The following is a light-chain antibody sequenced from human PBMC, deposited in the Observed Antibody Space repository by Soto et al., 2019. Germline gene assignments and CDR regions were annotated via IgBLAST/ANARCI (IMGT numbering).Light chain of an antibody. CDR1: SSDVGGYNF. J-gene: IGLJ3*02. CDR3: SSFTTTNSLV. Sequence: QSALTQPASVSGSPGQSITISCTGTSSDVGGYNFVSWYQQDPGKAPKLIIYDVSNRPSGVSHRFSGSKSGNTASLTISGLQPEDEADYYCSSFTTTNSLVFGEGTKVTVL. V-gene: IGLV2-14*03. CDR2: DVS.